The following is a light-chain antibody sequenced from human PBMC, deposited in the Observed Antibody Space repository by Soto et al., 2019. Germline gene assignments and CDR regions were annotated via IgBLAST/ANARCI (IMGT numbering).Light chain of an antibody. V-gene: IGKV1-5*01. CDR3: QQYNTYPWT. CDR2: DAS. Sequence: DIHMTQSPSTLSASAVDSVTITCRASESISGWLAWYQQKPGKAPKLLIYDASTLQSGVPSRVSGSGSGTEFTLTISSLQPDDFATYYCQQYNTYPWTFGQGSKVDIX. CDR1: ESISGW. J-gene: IGKJ1*01.